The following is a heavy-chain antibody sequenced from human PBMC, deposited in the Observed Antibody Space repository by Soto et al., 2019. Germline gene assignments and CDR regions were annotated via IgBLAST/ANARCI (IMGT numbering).Heavy chain of an antibody. Sequence: EVQLVESGGGLVQPGGSLRLSWAASGFTFSSYWMHWVRRAPGKGLVWVSRINSDGSSTSYADSVKGRFTISRDNAKNTLCLQMNSLRAEDTAVYYYARIFENSSGNPPRYWGQGTLVTVSS. CDR3: ARIFENSSGNPPRY. V-gene: IGHV3-74*01. J-gene: IGHJ4*02. CDR1: GFTFSSYW. CDR2: INSDGSST. D-gene: IGHD3-22*01.